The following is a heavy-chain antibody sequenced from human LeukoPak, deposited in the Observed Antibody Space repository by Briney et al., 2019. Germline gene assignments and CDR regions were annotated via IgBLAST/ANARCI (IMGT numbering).Heavy chain of an antibody. J-gene: IGHJ4*02. V-gene: IGHV4-34*01. D-gene: IGHD5-18*01. Sequence: SETLSLTCAVYGGSFSGYYWSWIRQPPGKGLEWIGEINHSGSTNYNPSLKSRVTISVDTSKNQFSLKLRSVTAADTATYYCARDRLWIEPLDYWGQGTLVIVSS. CDR2: INHSGST. CDR1: GGSFSGYY. CDR3: ARDRLWIEPLDY.